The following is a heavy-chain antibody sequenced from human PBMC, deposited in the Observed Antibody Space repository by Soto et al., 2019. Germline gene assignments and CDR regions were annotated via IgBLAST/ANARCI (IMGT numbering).Heavy chain of an antibody. CDR2: IIPIFGTP. CDR1: GGTFSSNP. J-gene: IGHJ6*02. CDR3: ARDLSAVKRLESFKYYRMDV. D-gene: IGHD4-17*01. Sequence: QVQLMQSGAEVRKPGSSVTVSCKASGGTFSSNPISWVRQAPGQGLEWMGGIIPIFGTPHYARRFQDRVTLTADRSTHTAFMELTSLTSEDTATYYCARDLSAVKRLESFKYYRMDVWGQGTTVTVS. V-gene: IGHV1-69*06.